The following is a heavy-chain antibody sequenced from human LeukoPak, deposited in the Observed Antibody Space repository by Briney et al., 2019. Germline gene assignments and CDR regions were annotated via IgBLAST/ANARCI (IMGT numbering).Heavy chain of an antibody. J-gene: IGHJ4*02. CDR3: AKDTSIGKYCTNGVCSPFDY. D-gene: IGHD2-8*01. CDR1: GLTFSSYA. V-gene: IGHV3-23*01. Sequence: GGSLTLSCAGSGLTFSSYAMSWVRQAPGQGLEWVSVISDSGDYTSYADSVRGRFTISRDNSRNTLYLQMTSLRPEDTAVYYCAKDTSIGKYCTNGVCSPFDYWGQGTLVTVSS. CDR2: ISDSGDYT.